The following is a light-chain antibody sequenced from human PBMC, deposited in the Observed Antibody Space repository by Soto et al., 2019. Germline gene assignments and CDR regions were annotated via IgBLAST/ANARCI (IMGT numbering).Light chain of an antibody. Sequence: EIVMTQSPATLSVSPGERATLSCRASQSVSSNLAWYQRKPGQAPRLLIYAASTRATGIPARFSGSGSGTESTLTISSLQSEDFAVYYCQQYNNWPPWWTFGQGTKVDIK. J-gene: IGKJ1*01. V-gene: IGKV3-15*01. CDR2: AAS. CDR1: QSVSSN. CDR3: QQYNNWPPWWT.